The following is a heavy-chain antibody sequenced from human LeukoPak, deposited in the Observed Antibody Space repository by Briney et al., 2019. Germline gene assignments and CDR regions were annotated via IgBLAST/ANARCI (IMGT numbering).Heavy chain of an antibody. V-gene: IGHV3-23*01. D-gene: IGHD3-3*01. J-gene: IGHJ4*02. Sequence: GGSLRLSCVASGFTVYNFAMSWVRQAPGKGLEWVSLITGGGGSTDYADSVKGRFTISRDNSKNTLYLQTNSLRVEDTATYYCAKDGRSGAPFDRWGQGTVLTVSS. CDR3: AKDGRSGAPFDR. CDR1: GFTVYNFA. CDR2: ITGGGGST.